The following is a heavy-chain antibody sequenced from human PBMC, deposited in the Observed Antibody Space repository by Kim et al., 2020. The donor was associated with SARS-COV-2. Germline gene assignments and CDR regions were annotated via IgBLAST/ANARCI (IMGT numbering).Heavy chain of an antibody. J-gene: IGHJ4*02. CDR2: GGTT. D-gene: IGHD3-16*02. Sequence: GGTTKYQDPVKGRFTVSRDNSKNMLYLQMNSLRAEDTAVYYCTKALYGGNFWGQGTLVTVSS. CDR3: TKALYGGNF. V-gene: IGHV3-23*01.